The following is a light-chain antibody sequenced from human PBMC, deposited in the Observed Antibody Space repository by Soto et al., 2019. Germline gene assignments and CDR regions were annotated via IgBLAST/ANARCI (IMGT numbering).Light chain of an antibody. CDR1: QSISSW. CDR3: QQSYSTPIT. Sequence: DIHITQSPSTLSASVGDRVTITCRASQSISSWLAWYQQKPGKAPKLLIYKASTLESGVPSRFSGSGSGTDFTLTISSLQPEDFATYYCQQSYSTPITFGQGTKVDIK. J-gene: IGKJ1*01. V-gene: IGKV1-5*03. CDR2: KAS.